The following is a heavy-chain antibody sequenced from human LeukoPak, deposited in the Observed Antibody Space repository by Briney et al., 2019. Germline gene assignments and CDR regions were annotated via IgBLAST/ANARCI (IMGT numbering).Heavy chain of an antibody. J-gene: IGHJ4*02. CDR1: GYTFTNYG. CDR2: ISAYSGDT. CDR3: ARDLVSSSSDIPSIDY. V-gene: IGHV1-18*01. Sequence: ASVKVSCKTSGYTFTNYGFAWVRQAPGQGLEWMGWISAYSGDTNFAQKLQGRVTMTTDTSTSTAYMELRSLRSDDTAVYYCARDLVSSSSDIPSIDYWGQGTLVTVSS. D-gene: IGHD6-6*01.